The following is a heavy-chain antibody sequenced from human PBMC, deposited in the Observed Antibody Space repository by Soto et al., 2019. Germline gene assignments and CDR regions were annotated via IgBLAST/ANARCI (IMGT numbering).Heavy chain of an antibody. CDR3: AGEGWADTAGFDP. D-gene: IGHD5-18*01. Sequence: QVQLQESGPGLVKPAQTLSLTCSVSGGSMSSGDYYWSWIRQHPGKGLEGIGYINYSGSTYYNPSLKSRVTISVDTSKSQFSLNLSSVTAADTAVYYCAGEGWADTAGFDPWGQGTLVTVSS. J-gene: IGHJ5*02. CDR2: INYSGST. CDR1: GGSMSSGDYY. V-gene: IGHV4-31*03.